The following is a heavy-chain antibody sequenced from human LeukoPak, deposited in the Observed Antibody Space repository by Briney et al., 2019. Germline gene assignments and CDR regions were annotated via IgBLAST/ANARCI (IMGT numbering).Heavy chain of an antibody. CDR2: ISGDGGST. D-gene: IGHD1-7*01. CDR3: AKDISGTQYYYYYYGMDV. J-gene: IGHJ6*02. V-gene: IGHV3-43*02. Sequence: GGSLRLSCAASGFTFDDYAMHWVRQAPGKGLEWVSLISGDGGSTYYADSVKGRLTISRDNSKNSLYLQMNSLRTEDTALYYCAKDISGTQYYYYYYGMDVWGQGTTVTVSS. CDR1: GFTFDDYA.